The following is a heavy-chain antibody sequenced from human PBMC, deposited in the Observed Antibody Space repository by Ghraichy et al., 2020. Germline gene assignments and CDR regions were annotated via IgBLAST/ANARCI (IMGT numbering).Heavy chain of an antibody. CDR1: GFTFSSSA. J-gene: IGHJ5*02. Sequence: GGSLRLSCAASGFTFSSSAMSWVRQAPGKGLEWVSALSGSGGSTYYADSVKGRFTISRDNSKNTLYLQMNSLRAEDTAVYYCAKDPDSSGWYPSGWFDPWGQGTLVTVSS. V-gene: IGHV3-23*01. CDR2: LSGSGGST. D-gene: IGHD6-19*01. CDR3: AKDPDSSGWYPSGWFDP.